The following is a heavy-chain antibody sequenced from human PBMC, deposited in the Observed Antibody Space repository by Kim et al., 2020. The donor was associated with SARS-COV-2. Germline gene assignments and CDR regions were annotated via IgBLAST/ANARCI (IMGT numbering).Heavy chain of an antibody. CDR3: ARHPIRGVSSGYFFDY. CDR1: GYSFTSYW. J-gene: IGHJ4*02. Sequence: GESLKISCKGSGYSFTSYWIGWVRQMPGKGLEWMGIIYPGDSDTRYSPSFQGQVTISADKSISTAYLQWSSLKASDTAMYYCARHPIRGVSSGYFFDYWGQGTLVTVSS. CDR2: IYPGDSDT. V-gene: IGHV5-51*01. D-gene: IGHD3-22*01.